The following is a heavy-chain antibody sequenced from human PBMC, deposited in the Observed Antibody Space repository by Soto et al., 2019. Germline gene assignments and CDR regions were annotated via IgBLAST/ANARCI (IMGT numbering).Heavy chain of an antibody. CDR2: IHYSWTT. Sequence: PSETLSLTCTVSVGSVLSGSHYWTWIRHRPGKGLEWIANIHYSWTTNYNPSLASRVTLSLDTSKNQFSLKMTSVTASDRAMYSCARYNSYPIEYWGRGTLVTLSS. CDR3: ARYNSYPIEY. V-gene: IGHV4-61*01. CDR1: VGSVLSGSHY. J-gene: IGHJ4*02. D-gene: IGHD1-1*01.